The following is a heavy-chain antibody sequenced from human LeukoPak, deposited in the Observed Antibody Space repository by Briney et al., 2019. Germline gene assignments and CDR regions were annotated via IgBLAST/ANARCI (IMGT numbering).Heavy chain of an antibody. J-gene: IGHJ4*02. CDR2: IYSGGTT. CDR1: GFIVSSDY. CDR3: ARSTVATLGFDY. V-gene: IGHV3-53*01. D-gene: IGHD4-17*01. Sequence: PGGSLRLSCAASGFIVSSDYMSWVRQAPGKGLEWVSVIYSGGTTYYADSVKGRFTISRDNSKNTLYLQMNSLRAEDTAVYYCARSTVATLGFDYWGQGTLVTVSS.